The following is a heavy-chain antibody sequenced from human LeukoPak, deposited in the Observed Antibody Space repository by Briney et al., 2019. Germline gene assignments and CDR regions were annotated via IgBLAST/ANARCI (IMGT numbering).Heavy chain of an antibody. D-gene: IGHD3-22*01. CDR2: IYYSGST. V-gene: IGHV4-59*01. J-gene: IGHJ4*02. CDR1: GGSISSYY. Sequence: PSETLSLTCTVSGGSISSYYWSWIRQPPGKGLEWIGYIYYSGSTNSNPSLKSRVTISVDTSKNQFSLKLSSVTAADTAVYYCATGDSSGYKPTDYWGQGTLVTVSS. CDR3: ATGDSSGYKPTDY.